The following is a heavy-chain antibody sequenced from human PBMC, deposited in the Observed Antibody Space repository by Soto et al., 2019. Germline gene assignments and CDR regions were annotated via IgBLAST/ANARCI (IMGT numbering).Heavy chain of an antibody. Sequence: GASVNVSCKASGYTFTSYGISWVRQAPGQGLEWMGWISAYNGNTNYAQKLQGRVTMTTDTSTSTAYMELRSLRSDDTAVYYCARGGSAASGGFWSGYYPYYYYYGMDVWGQGTTVTVSS. D-gene: IGHD3-3*01. V-gene: IGHV1-18*01. CDR3: ARGGSAASGGFWSGYYPYYYYYGMDV. J-gene: IGHJ6*02. CDR1: GYTFTSYG. CDR2: ISAYNGNT.